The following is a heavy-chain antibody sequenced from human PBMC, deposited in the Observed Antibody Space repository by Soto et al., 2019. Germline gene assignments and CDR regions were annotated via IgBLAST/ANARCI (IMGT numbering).Heavy chain of an antibody. D-gene: IGHD6-13*01. CDR1: GYTFTGYY. V-gene: IGHV1-2*04. Sequence: QVQLVQSGAEVKKSGASVKVSCKASGYTFTGYYIHWVRQAPGQGLEWMGWINPDTGGTDYTQKFQGWVTMTRDTSITTAYMELSSLKSDDTAVYFCARAVARDGSSWYRGGYDSWGQGTLVNVSS. J-gene: IGHJ4*02. CDR2: INPDTGGT. CDR3: ARAVARDGSSWYRGGYDS.